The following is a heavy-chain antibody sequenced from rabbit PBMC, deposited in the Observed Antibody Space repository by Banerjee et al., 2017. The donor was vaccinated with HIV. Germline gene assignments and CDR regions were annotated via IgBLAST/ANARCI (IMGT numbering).Heavy chain of an antibody. V-gene: IGHV1S40*01. CDR3: ARGGGYGGYNL. CDR1: GLDFSSSYY. D-gene: IGHD2-1*01. Sequence: QSLEESGGDLVKPGASLTLTCTASGLDFSSSYYMCWVRQAPGKGLEWIGCIYTGSGSTYYATWAKGRFTISKTSSTTVTLQMTSLTAVDTATYFCARGGGYGGYNLWGQGTLVTVS. J-gene: IGHJ4*01. CDR2: IYTGSGST.